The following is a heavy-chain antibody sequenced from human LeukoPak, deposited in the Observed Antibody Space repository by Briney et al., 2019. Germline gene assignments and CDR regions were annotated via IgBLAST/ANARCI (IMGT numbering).Heavy chain of an antibody. CDR1: GGPISSYY. Sequence: SETLSLTCTVSGGPISSYYWSWIRQPPGKGLEWIGYIYYSGSANYNPSLKSRVTISVDTSKNQFSLKLSSVTAADTAVYYCARTITMVRGVTRNWFDPWGQGTLVTVSS. CDR2: IYYSGSA. J-gene: IGHJ5*02. V-gene: IGHV4-59*08. D-gene: IGHD3-10*01. CDR3: ARTITMVRGVTRNWFDP.